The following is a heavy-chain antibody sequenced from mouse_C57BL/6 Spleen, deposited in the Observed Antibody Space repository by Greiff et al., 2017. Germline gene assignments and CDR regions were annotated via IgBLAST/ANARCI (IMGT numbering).Heavy chain of an antibody. CDR2: IDPSDSYT. CDR3: ARWRITTVVRYFDV. D-gene: IGHD1-1*01. J-gene: IGHJ1*03. Sequence: QVQLQQSGAELVKPGASVKLSCKASGYTFTSYWMQWVKQRPGQGLEWIGEIDPSDSYTNYNQKFKGKATLTVDTSSSTAYMQLSSLTSEDSAVYYCARWRITTVVRYFDVWGTGTTVTVSS. CDR1: GYTFTSYW. V-gene: IGHV1-50*01.